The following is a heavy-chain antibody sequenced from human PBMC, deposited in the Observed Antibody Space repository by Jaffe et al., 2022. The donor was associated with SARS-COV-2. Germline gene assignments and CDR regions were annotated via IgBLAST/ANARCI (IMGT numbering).Heavy chain of an antibody. CDR2: INGGNGNT. CDR3: ARDPQSKYYYDGMDV. CDR1: GHTFTNYA. V-gene: IGHV1-3*01. J-gene: IGHJ6*02. Sequence: QVQVVQSGAEVKKPGASVKISCKASGHTFTNYAIHWVRQAPGQGLEWMGWINGGNGNTKYSQKFQARVTINRDTSADIVYMELSSLTSEDTALYFCARDPQSKYYYDGMDVWGQGTSVTVSS.